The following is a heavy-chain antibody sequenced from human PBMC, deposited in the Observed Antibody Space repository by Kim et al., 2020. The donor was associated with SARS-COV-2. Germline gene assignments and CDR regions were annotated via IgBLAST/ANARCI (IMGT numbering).Heavy chain of an antibody. D-gene: IGHD3-22*01. CDR1: GLTFSRYA. CDR2: IGGNGAST. V-gene: IGHV3-23*01. J-gene: IGHJ4*02. CDR3: AKSLTTGWDYFDF. Sequence: GGSLRLSCVASGLTFSRYAMSWVRLAPGKGPEWVSSIGGNGASTFYADSVKGRFTVSRDNSKNTLFLQMHSLRAEDTAVYYCAKSLTTGWDYFDFWGQGT.